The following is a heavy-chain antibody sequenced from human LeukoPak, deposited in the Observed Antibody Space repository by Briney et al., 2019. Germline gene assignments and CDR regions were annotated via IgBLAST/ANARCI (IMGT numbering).Heavy chain of an antibody. V-gene: IGHV4-34*01. Sequence: SQTLSLTCAVTGGSSSDHSCSWIRQPPGKGQEWVGEINHRGTTNHNPALRGRLTMSLDPARSQVSLKLTSVTAGDTAVYYCAKGGRLHYDFLTGYWMTPDDVFDIWGQGTMVTVSS. CDR2: INHRGTT. J-gene: IGHJ3*02. CDR3: AKGGRLHYDFLTGYWMTPDDVFDI. D-gene: IGHD3-9*01. CDR1: GGSSSDHS.